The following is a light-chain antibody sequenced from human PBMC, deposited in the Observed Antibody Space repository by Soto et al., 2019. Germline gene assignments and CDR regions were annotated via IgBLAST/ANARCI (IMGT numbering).Light chain of an antibody. Sequence: EIVMTQSPATLSVSPGERATLSCRASQSVSSNFAWYQQKPGQPPRRLIYGASTRATGIPARFSGSGVGTEFTLTISSLQSEDFAVYYCQQYNNWTPLTFGGGTKVEIK. V-gene: IGKV3-15*01. J-gene: IGKJ4*01. CDR3: QQYNNWTPLT. CDR2: GAS. CDR1: QSVSSN.